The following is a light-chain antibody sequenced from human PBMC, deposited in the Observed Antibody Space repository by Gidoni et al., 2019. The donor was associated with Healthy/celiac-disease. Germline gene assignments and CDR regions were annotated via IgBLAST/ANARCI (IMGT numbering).Light chain of an antibody. J-gene: IGKJ3*01. CDR2: AAS. Sequence: DIQLTQSPSFLSASVVDRVTITCRASQGISSYLAWYQQKPGKAPKLLIYAASTLQSGVPSRFSGSGSGTEFTLTISSLQPEDFATYYCQQPLFTFGPGTKVDIK. CDR1: QGISSY. V-gene: IGKV1-9*01. CDR3: QQPLFT.